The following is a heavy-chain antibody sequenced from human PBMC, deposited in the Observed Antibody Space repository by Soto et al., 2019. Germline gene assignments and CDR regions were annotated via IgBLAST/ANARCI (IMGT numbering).Heavy chain of an antibody. D-gene: IGHD2-2*01. V-gene: IGHV3-7*01. CDR2: INQDGRET. Sequence: DVQLVESGGDLVQPGGSLRLSCAGTGFTFSHYFMTWVRQAPGKGLEWVANINQDGRETNYVDAVKGRFTISRDQAKNSVYLQMNSLRDEDTAVYYCATYVPTSYMDVWGNGTTVTVSS. J-gene: IGHJ6*03. CDR3: ATYVPTSYMDV. CDR1: GFTFSHYF.